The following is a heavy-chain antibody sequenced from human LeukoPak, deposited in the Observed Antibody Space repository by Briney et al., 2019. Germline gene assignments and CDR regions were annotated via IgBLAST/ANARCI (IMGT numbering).Heavy chain of an antibody. D-gene: IGHD5-24*01. CDR1: GGSFSGYY. V-gene: IGHV4-34*01. CDR2: INHSGST. J-gene: IGHJ6*03. Sequence: SETLSLTCAVYGGSFSGYYWSWIRQPPGKGLEWIGEINHSGSTNYNPSLKSRVTISVDTSKNQFSLKLSSVTAADTAVYYCARGLRWSYYMDVWGKGTTVTVSS. CDR3: ARGLRWSYYMDV.